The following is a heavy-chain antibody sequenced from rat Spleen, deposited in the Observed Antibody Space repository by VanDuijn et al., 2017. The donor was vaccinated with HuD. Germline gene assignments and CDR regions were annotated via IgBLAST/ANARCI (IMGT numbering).Heavy chain of an antibody. CDR3: ATDGFYDGTYYAVYVMDA. D-gene: IGHD1-12*02. J-gene: IGHJ4*01. V-gene: IGHV5-19*01. Sequence: EVHLVESGGGLVQPGRSLKVSCAASGFTFSNYGMHWIRQAPTQGLEWVASISSTGGTTIYRDSVKGRFTISRDNAESTLFLQMDSLRSEDTATYYCATDGFYDGTYYAVYVMDAWGQGASVTVSS. CDR2: ISSTGGTT. CDR1: GFTFSNYG.